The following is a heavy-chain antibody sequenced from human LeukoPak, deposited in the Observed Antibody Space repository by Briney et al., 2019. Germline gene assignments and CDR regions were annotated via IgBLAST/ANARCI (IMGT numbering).Heavy chain of an antibody. Sequence: SETLSLTCTVSGGSISSYYWSWIRQPAGKGLEWIGRIYTSGSTNYNPSLKSRVTISVDTSKNQFSLKLSSVTAADTAVYYCASSIHLFRYYDILTGYPYFDYWGQGTLVTVSS. CDR2: IYTSGST. V-gene: IGHV4-4*07. J-gene: IGHJ4*02. CDR1: GGSISSYY. CDR3: ASSIHLFRYYDILTGYPYFDY. D-gene: IGHD3-9*01.